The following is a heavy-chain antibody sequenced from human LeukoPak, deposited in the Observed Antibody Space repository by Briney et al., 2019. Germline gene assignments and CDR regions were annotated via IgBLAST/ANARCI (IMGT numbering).Heavy chain of an antibody. D-gene: IGHD3-10*01. CDR3: ARSTMVRGVITNDAFDI. CDR1: GDSISGSTYY. CDR2: IHYSGST. V-gene: IGHV4-39*01. Sequence: SETLSLTCTVSGDSISGSTYYWCWIRQPPGKGLEWIGSIHYSGSTQYNPSLKSRVSTSVDTSKNQFSLKLTSVSAADTAVYYCARSTMVRGVITNDAFDIWGQGTMVTVSS. J-gene: IGHJ3*02.